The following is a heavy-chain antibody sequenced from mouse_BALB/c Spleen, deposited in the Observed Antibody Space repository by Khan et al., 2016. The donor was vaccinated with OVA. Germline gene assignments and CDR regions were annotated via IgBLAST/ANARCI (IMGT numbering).Heavy chain of an antibody. V-gene: IGHV2-6-7*01. CDR3: ARAYYGNCREAMDY. D-gene: IGHD2-10*01. CDR2: IWGDGST. Sequence: VELEESGPGLVAPSPSLSITCTVSGFSLTGYGVNWVRQPPGKGLEWLGMIWGDGSTDYNSVLKSRLSISKENYKSQVFLKMNSLQTDDTARYYCARAYYGNCREAMDYWGQGTSVTVSS. CDR1: GFSLTGYG. J-gene: IGHJ4*01.